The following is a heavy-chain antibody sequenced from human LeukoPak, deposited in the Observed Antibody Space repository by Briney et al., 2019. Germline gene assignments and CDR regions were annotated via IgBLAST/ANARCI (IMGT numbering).Heavy chain of an antibody. CDR2: IHHTGSA. J-gene: IGHJ6*02. CDR1: GGSINFYH. Sequence: SETLSLTCSVSGGSINFYHWSWIRQPPGRRLEWIGDIHHTGSANYNPSLKSRVTMSIETSKNQFSLQLTSVTAADAAVYFCAGGVREMLGGNTDSHYYAMLVWGRGTTVTVSS. CDR3: AGGVREMLGGNTDSHYYAMLV. V-gene: IGHV4-59*03. D-gene: IGHD1-26*01.